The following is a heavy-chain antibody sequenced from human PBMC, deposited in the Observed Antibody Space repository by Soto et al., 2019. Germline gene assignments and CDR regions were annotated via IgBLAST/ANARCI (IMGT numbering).Heavy chain of an antibody. Sequence: PGGSLRLSCTASGFTFGAYAMSWLRQAPGKGLEWVGFIRSKTYGGTTEYAASVKGRFSISRDDSKSVAYLQMSSLETEDTAVYYCTRDIMIGNDYYGMDVWGQGTAVTVSS. CDR3: TRDIMIGNDYYGMDV. V-gene: IGHV3-49*03. D-gene: IGHD3-16*01. CDR2: IRSKTYGGTT. J-gene: IGHJ6*02. CDR1: GFTFGAYA.